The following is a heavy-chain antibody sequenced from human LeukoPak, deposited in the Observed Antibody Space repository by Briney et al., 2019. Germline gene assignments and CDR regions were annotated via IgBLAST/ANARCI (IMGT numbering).Heavy chain of an antibody. D-gene: IGHD4-23*01. J-gene: IGHJ4*02. CDR3: AKGSLYGGYYFDY. CDR2: IWYGGSNK. V-gene: IGHV3-30*02. Sequence: GGSLRLSCAASGFTFSSYGMHWVRQAPGKGLEWVAVIWYGGSNKYYADSVKGRFTISRDNSKNTLYLQMNSLGAEDTAVYYCAKGSLYGGYYFDYWGQGTLVTVSS. CDR1: GFTFSSYG.